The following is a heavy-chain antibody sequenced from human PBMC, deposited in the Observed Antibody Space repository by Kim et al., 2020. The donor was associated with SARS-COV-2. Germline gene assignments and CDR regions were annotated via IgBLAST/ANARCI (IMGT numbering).Heavy chain of an antibody. J-gene: IGHJ4*02. CDR3: AGLSLVHGYFDY. D-gene: IGHD3-22*01. Sequence: CYTPSLESRITISVETSKDLFSLELSSVTAADAAVYYCAGLSLVHGYFDYWGQGTLVTVSS. V-gene: IGHV4-39*01.